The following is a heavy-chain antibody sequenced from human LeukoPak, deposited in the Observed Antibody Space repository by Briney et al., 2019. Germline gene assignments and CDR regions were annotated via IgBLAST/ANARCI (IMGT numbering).Heavy chain of an antibody. CDR3: ARYNGTYYTY. CDR1: GGSISSFY. CDR2: IFYTGTT. Sequence: SETLSPTCTVSGGSISSFYWSWIRQPPGKGLEWIGYIFYTGTTNYNPSLKSRVTISVDTSKNQFSLKLSSVTAADTAVYYCARYNGTYYTYWGQGTLVTVSP. J-gene: IGHJ4*02. V-gene: IGHV4-59*01. D-gene: IGHD1-26*01.